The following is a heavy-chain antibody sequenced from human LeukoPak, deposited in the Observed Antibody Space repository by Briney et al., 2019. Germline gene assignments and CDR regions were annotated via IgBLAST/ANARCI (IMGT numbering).Heavy chain of an antibody. CDR1: GYTFTGYY. Sequence: ASVKVSCKASGYTFTGYYMHWVRRAPGQGLEWMGWINPNSGGTNYAQKFQGWVTMTRDTSISTAYMELSRLRSDDTAVYYCARGMRVYYYGSGSYKYAFDIWGQGTMVTVPS. J-gene: IGHJ3*02. D-gene: IGHD3-10*01. CDR2: INPNSGGT. V-gene: IGHV1-2*04. CDR3: ARGMRVYYYGSGSYKYAFDI.